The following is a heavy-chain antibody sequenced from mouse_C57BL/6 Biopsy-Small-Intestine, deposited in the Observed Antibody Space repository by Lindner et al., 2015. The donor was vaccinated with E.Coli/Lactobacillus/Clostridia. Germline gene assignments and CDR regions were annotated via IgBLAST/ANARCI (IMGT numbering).Heavy chain of an antibody. CDR1: GYTFTSYG. J-gene: IGHJ2*01. V-gene: IGHV1-81*01. Sequence: VQLQESGAELARPGASVKLSCKASGYTFTSYGISWVKQRTGQGLEWIGEIYPRSGNTYYNEKFKGKATPTADKSSSTAYMELRSLTSEDSAVYFCARSVEGLLRSFDYWGQGTTLTVSS. CDR3: ARSVEGLLRSFDY. D-gene: IGHD1-1*01. CDR2: IYPRSGNT.